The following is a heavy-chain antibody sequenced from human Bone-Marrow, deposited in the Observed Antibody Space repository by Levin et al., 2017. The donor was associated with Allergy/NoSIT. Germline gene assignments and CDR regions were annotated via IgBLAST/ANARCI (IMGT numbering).Heavy chain of an antibody. J-gene: IGHJ6*02. CDR1: GFTFSSYT. V-gene: IGHV3-21*01. Sequence: GASVKVSCAASGFTFSSYTMNWVRQAPGKGLEWVSSINNSSSYIYYADSVKGRFAISRDNAKNSLYLQMNSLRAEDTAVYYCARAALQVLMVYAEDYYAMDVWGQGTTVTVSS. CDR3: ARAALQVLMVYAEDYYAMDV. CDR2: INNSSSYI. D-gene: IGHD2-8*01.